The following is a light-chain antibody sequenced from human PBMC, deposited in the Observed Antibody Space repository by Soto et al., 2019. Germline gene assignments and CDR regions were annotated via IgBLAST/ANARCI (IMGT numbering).Light chain of an antibody. CDR1: QSISSY. J-gene: IGKJ2*01. CDR2: AAS. V-gene: IGKV1-39*01. Sequence: DIQMTQSPSSLSASVGDRATITCRASQSISSYLNWYQQKPGKAPKLLIYAASSLQSRVPSRFSGSGSGTDVTPTISSVQPEDFATYYCQQSYSYYTFGQGTKMETK. CDR3: QQSYSYYT.